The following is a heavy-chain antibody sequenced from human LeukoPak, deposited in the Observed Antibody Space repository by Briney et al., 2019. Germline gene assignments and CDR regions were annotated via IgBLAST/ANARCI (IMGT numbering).Heavy chain of an antibody. CDR1: GFTFSTYG. Sequence: GGSLRLSCAASGFTFSTYGMHWVRQAPGKGLEWVAIISYDGTYKYYADSVKGRFTISRDNSENTLYLQMNSLRAEDTAVYYCAKKSQPGVDMVTIHFDHGGQGTLVTVSS. CDR3: AKKSQPGVDMVTIHFDH. D-gene: IGHD5-24*01. CDR2: ISYDGTYK. J-gene: IGHJ4*02. V-gene: IGHV3-30*18.